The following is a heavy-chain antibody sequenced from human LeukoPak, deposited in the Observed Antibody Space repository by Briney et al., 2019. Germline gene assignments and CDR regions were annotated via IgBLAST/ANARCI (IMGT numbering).Heavy chain of an antibody. V-gene: IGHV3-30*02. J-gene: IGHJ4*02. CDR2: IRYDGSNK. CDR3: AKRRQLAFDY. D-gene: IGHD6-13*01. Sequence: GGSLRLSCAASGFTFSSYGMHWVSQAPGKGLEWVAFIRYDGSNKDYADSVKGRFTISRDNSKNTLYLQMNSLRAEATAVYYCAKRRQLAFDYWGQGTLVTVSS. CDR1: GFTFSSYG.